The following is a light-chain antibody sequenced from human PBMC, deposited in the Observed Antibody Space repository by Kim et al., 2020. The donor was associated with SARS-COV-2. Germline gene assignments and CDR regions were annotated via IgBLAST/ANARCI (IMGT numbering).Light chain of an antibody. CDR1: HSVSSW. CDR2: DAS. CDR3: QQQNNYPYT. Sequence: SASVGDRVTIICRASHSVSSWLAWYQKKPGRAPKLLIYDASTLESGVPSRFSGSGSGTEFTLTISSLQPDDFASYYCQQQNNYPYTFGQGTKLEI. V-gene: IGKV1-5*02. J-gene: IGKJ2*01.